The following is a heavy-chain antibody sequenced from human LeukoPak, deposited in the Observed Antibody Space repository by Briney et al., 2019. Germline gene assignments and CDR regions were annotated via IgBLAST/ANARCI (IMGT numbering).Heavy chain of an antibody. J-gene: IGHJ3*02. Sequence: ASVKVSCKVSGYTLTELSMHWVRQAPGKGLEWMGGFDPEDGETIYAQKFQGRVTVTEDTSTDTAYMELSSLRSEDTAVYYCATVRGYSYGPHAFDIWGQGTMVTVSS. CDR1: GYTLTELS. CDR2: FDPEDGET. V-gene: IGHV1-24*01. D-gene: IGHD5-18*01. CDR3: ATVRGYSYGPHAFDI.